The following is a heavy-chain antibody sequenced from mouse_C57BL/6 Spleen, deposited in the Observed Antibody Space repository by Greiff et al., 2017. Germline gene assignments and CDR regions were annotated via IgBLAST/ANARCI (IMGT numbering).Heavy chain of an antibody. CDR2: IYPGDGDT. CDR1: GYAFSSYW. Sequence: QVQLQQSGAELVKPGASVKISCKASGYAFSSYWMNWVKQRPGKGLEWIGQIYPGDGDTNYNGKFKGKATLTADKSSSTAYMQLSSLTSEDSAVYFCVREGAYYYGSLAYWGQGTLVTVSA. V-gene: IGHV1-80*01. J-gene: IGHJ3*01. CDR3: VREGAYYYGSLAY. D-gene: IGHD1-1*01.